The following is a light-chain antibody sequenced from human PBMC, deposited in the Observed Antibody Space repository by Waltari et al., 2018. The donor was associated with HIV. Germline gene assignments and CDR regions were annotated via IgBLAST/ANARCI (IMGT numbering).Light chain of an antibody. CDR1: QSISSW. V-gene: IGKV1-5*03. CDR2: KAS. CDR3: QQYHSYPYT. Sequence: DIQMTQSPSTPSASVGDTVTITCRASQSISSWLAWYQHKPGKAPNLLIYKASSLESGVPSRFSGSGSGTEFTLTISSLQPDDFATYYCQQYHSYPYTFGQGTKLEIK. J-gene: IGKJ2*01.